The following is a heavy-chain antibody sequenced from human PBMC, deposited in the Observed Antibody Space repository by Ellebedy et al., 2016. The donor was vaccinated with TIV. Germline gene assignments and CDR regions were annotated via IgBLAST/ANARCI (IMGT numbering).Heavy chain of an antibody. CDR3: ARDSAAILDAFDI. CDR2: INPNSGGT. Sequence: ASVKVSXKASRYTFTGYYMHWVRQAPGQGLEWMGWINPNSGGTNYAQKFQGRVTMTRDTSISTAYMELSRLRSDDTAVYYCARDSAAILDAFDIWGQGTMVTVSS. V-gene: IGHV1-2*02. J-gene: IGHJ3*02. CDR1: RYTFTGYY. D-gene: IGHD2-2*01.